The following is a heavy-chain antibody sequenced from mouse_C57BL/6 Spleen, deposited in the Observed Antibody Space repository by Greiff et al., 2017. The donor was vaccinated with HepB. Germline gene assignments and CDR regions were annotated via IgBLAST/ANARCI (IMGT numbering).Heavy chain of an antibody. V-gene: IGHV5-17*01. CDR2: ISSGSSTI. Sequence: EVKLMESGGGLVKPGGSLKLSCAASGFTFSDYGMHWVRQAPEKGLEWVAYISSGSSTIYYADTVKGRFTISRDNAKNTLFLQMTSLRSEDTAMYYCARGAYGYSNYAYYFDYWGQGTTLTVSS. CDR3: ARGAYGYSNYAYYFDY. CDR1: GFTFSDYG. J-gene: IGHJ2*01. D-gene: IGHD2-5*01.